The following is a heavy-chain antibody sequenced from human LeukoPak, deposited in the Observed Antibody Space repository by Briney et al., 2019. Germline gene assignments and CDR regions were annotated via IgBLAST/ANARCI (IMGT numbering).Heavy chain of an antibody. CDR3: ARHLPGGGSGTKLPDY. CDR1: GGSINSINYC. CDR2: TYYAGNT. Sequence: SETLSLTCIVSGGSINSINYCWGWIRQPPGKGLEWIGSTYYAGNTYYNPSLKSRLTISRDTSKNQFSLKPSSVTASDTAVYYCARHLPGGGSGTKLPDYWGQGILVTVSS. J-gene: IGHJ4*02. D-gene: IGHD3-10*01. V-gene: IGHV4-39*01.